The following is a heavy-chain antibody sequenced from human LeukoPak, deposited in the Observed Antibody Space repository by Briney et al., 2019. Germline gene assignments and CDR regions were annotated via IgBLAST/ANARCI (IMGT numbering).Heavy chain of an antibody. D-gene: IGHD1-26*01. CDR2: IYYRVTS. CDR3: ARARIGGGSYYVGYYYYYMDV. Sequence: PSETLSLTCTVSGDSISTYYWSWIRQPPGKGLEWIGYIYYRVTSDYNPSLKSRVTISVDTSKNQFSLKLSSVTAADTAVYYCARARIGGGSYYVGYYYYYMDVWGKGTTVTVSS. V-gene: IGHV4-59*12. J-gene: IGHJ6*03. CDR1: GDSISTYY.